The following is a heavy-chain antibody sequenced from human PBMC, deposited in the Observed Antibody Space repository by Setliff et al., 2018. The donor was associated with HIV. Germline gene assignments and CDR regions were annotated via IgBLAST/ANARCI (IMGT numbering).Heavy chain of an antibody. J-gene: IGHJ6*02. CDR2: IIPIFDTV. CDR3: ARGVYCSGGSCSWRDLRTYGMDV. Sequence: SYGISWVRQAPGQGLEWMGGIIPIFDTVNYAQKFQGRVTITADESTNTAYMELSSLRSDDTAVYYCARGVYCSGGSCSWRDLRTYGMDVWGQGTTVTVSS. CDR1: SYG. V-gene: IGHV1-69*01. D-gene: IGHD2-15*01.